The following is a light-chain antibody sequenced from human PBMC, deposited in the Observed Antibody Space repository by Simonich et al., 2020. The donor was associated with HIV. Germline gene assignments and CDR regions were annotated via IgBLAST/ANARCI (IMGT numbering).Light chain of an antibody. Sequence: HSALTQPASVSGSPGQSNPIPCPGTSSDVGRYYLVSWYQQHPGQAPKLMIFEVSKRPSGVSNCFAGSESGNTASLTISGLQTEDEADYYCCSYAGSTTLVFGGGTKLTVL. J-gene: IGLJ3*02. CDR3: CSYAGSTTLV. CDR1: SSDVGRYYL. CDR2: EVS. V-gene: IGLV2-23*02.